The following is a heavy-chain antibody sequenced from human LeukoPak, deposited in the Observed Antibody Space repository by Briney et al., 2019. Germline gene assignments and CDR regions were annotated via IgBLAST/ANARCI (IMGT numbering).Heavy chain of an antibody. V-gene: IGHV3-23*01. CDR3: AKDDHGGSGWRDYYDY. Sequence: GGSLRLSCAASGFTFSTYAMSWARQAPGKGLEWVSAISGSGGSTYYADSVKGRFTISRDNSRNTLSLQMNSLRAEDTAVYYCAKDDHGGSGWRDYYDYWGQGTLVTVSS. CDR2: ISGSGGST. CDR1: GFTFSTYA. D-gene: IGHD6-19*01. J-gene: IGHJ4*02.